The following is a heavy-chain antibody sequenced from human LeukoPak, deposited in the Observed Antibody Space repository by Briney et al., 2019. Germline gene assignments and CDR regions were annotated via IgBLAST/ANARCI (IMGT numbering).Heavy chain of an antibody. Sequence: PSETLSLTCTVSGGSISSYYWSWIRQPPGKGLEWIGYIYYSGSTNYNPSLKSRVTISVDTSKNQFSLKLSSVTAADTAVYYCAREKSYRRYFDYWGREPWSPSPQ. V-gene: IGHV4-59*01. CDR2: IYYSGST. J-gene: IGHJ4*02. CDR1: GGSISSYY. D-gene: IGHD1-26*01. CDR3: AREKSYRRYFDY.